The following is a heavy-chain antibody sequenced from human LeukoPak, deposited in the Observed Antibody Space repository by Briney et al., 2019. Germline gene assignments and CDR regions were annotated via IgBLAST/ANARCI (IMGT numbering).Heavy chain of an antibody. D-gene: IGHD2-2*01. V-gene: IGHV1-18*01. J-gene: IGHJ4*02. CDR1: GYTFTRYY. CDR2: ISAYNGNT. Sequence: ASVKVSCKASGYTFTRYYMHWVRQAPGRGLEWMGWISAYNGNTNYAQKLQGRVTMTTDTSTSTAYMELRSLRSDDTAVYYCARGSTSCPLHYWGQGTLVTVSS. CDR3: ARGSTSCPLHY.